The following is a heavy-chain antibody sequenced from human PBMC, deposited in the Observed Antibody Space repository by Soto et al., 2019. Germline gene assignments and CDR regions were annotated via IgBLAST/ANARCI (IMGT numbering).Heavy chain of an antibody. V-gene: IGHV3-33*01. J-gene: IGHJ3*02. CDR3: ARDSSGSGDTFDI. D-gene: IGHD1-26*01. Sequence: QVRLVESGGGVVQPGRSLRLSCAASGFAFSSYGMHWVRQAPGQGLEWVAAIWYDGSNENYADSVKGRFTISRDNSKNTLYLQMNSLSVDDTAVYYCARDSSGSGDTFDIWCQGTMITVTS. CDR2: IWYDGSNE. CDR1: GFAFSSYG.